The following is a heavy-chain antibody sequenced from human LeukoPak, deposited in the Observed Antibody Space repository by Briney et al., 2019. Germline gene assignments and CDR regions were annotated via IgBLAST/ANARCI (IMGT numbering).Heavy chain of an antibody. J-gene: IGHJ4*02. Sequence: PGRSLRLSCAASGFTFSSYGMHWVRQAPGKGLEWVAVISYDGSNKYYADSVKGRFTISRDNSKNTLYLQMNSLGAEDTAVYYCAGDRSAPAKYDFDNWGQGALVTISS. CDR3: AGDRSAPAKYDFDN. V-gene: IGHV3-30*03. CDR1: GFTFSSYG. D-gene: IGHD4/OR15-4a*01. CDR2: ISYDGSNK.